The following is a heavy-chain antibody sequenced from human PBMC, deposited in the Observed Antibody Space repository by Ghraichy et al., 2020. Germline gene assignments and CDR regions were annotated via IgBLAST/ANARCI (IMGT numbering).Heavy chain of an antibody. V-gene: IGHV4-59*01. J-gene: IGHJ4*02. Sequence: SQTLSLTCTVSGGSISSYYWSWIRQPPGKGLEWIGYIYYSGSTNYNPSLKSRVTISVDTSKNQFSLKLSSVTAADTAVYYCAIDQGNLVVPIHWGQGTLVTVSS. D-gene: IGHD3-22*01. CDR3: AIDQGNLVVPIH. CDR2: IYYSGST. CDR1: GGSISSYY.